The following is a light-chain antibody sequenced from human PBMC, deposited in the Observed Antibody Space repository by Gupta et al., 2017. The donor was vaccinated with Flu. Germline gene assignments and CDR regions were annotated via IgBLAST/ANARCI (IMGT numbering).Light chain of an antibody. V-gene: IGKV4-1*01. CDR3: QHRGT. CDR2: WAS. J-gene: IGKJ1*01. Sequence: DIVMMQSPDSLAVSLGERATINCKSNQSALYTSNNKNFLGWYQQKPGQPTKLLVYWASTRESGVPGRWSGSEFGTDFTRADSNQQAEDVAVYGCQHRGTFGQGTKVEIK. CDR1: QSALYTSNNKNF.